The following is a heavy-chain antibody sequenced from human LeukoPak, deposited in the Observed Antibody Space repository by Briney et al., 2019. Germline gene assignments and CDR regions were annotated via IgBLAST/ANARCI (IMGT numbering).Heavy chain of an antibody. CDR1: GGSISSSNYY. Sequence: SETLSLTCTVSGGSISSSNYYWGWVRQPPGKGLEWIGEINHSGSTNYNPSLKSRVTISVDTSKNQFSLKLSSVTAADTAVYYCARELLWFGESLWGQGTLVTVSS. CDR3: ARELLWFGESL. V-gene: IGHV4-39*07. D-gene: IGHD3-10*01. J-gene: IGHJ4*02. CDR2: INHSGST.